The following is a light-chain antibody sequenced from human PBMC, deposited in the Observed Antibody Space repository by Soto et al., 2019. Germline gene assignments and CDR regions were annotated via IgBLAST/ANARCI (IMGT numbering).Light chain of an antibody. CDR1: QGISSW. J-gene: IGKJ1*01. CDR3: QNYNSYSEA. Sequence: DIQMTQSPSSVSASVGDRVTITCRASQGISSWLAWYQQKPGKAPKLLIYKASTLKSGVPSRFSGSGSGTEFTLTISSLQPDEFATYYCQNYNSYSEAVGKGTKVDIK. V-gene: IGKV1-5*03. CDR2: KAS.